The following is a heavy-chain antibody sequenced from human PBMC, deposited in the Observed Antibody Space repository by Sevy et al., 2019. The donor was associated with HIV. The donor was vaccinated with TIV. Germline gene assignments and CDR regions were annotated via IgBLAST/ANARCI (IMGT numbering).Heavy chain of an antibody. CDR1: RFTFSSYA. CDR3: ARDGISSGWYRGYYFDY. V-gene: IGHV3-30*04. CDR2: ISYDGTDI. Sequence: GGSLRLSCAASRFTFSSYAIHWVRQAPGKGLEWVAFISYDGTDIYYADSLKGRFTISRDNSKNTLFLQMNSLRAEDTAVYYCARDGISSGWYRGYYFDYWDQGTLVTVSS. D-gene: IGHD6-19*01. J-gene: IGHJ4*02.